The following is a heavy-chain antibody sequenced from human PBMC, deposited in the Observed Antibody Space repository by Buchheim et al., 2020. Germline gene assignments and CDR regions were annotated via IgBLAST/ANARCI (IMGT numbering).Heavy chain of an antibody. CDR1: GFMFSNYA. J-gene: IGHJ6*02. CDR2: IWYDGGSK. CDR3: ARHGMDV. V-gene: IGHV3-33*01. Sequence: QVRLVESGGGLVQPGTSLRLSCATSGFMFSNYAMHWVRQAPGKGLEWVAVIWYDGGSKYYGDSVKGRFTISRDNSKNTLYLQMNSLRAEDTAVYYCARHGMDVWGQGTT.